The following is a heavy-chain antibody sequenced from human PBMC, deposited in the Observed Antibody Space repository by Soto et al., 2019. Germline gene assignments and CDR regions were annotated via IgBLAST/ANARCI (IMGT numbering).Heavy chain of an antibody. Sequence: SVKVSCKASGGTFSSYAISWVRQAPGQGLEWMGGIIPIFGTANYAQKFQGRVTITADKSTSTAYMELSSLRSEDTAVYYCAREPVDIVGDTRSSLDYYYYGMDVWGQGTTVTVSS. CDR2: IIPIFGTA. CDR1: GGTFSSYA. D-gene: IGHD1-26*01. CDR3: AREPVDIVGDTRSSLDYYYYGMDV. J-gene: IGHJ6*02. V-gene: IGHV1-69*06.